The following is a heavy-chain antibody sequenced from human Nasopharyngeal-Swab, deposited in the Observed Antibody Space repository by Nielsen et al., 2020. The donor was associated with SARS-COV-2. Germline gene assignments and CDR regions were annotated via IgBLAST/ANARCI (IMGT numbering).Heavy chain of an antibody. D-gene: IGHD3-22*01. CDR1: GFTFSSYW. J-gene: IGHJ3*02. Sequence: GGSLRLSCAASGFTFSSYWMSWVRQAPGKGLEWVANIKQDGSEKYYVDSVKGRFTISRDNAKNSLYLQMNSLRAEDTAVYYCARDRVSAYYYDSSGTDAFDIWGQGTMVTVSS. CDR3: ARDRVSAYYYDSSGTDAFDI. V-gene: IGHV3-7*05. CDR2: IKQDGSEK.